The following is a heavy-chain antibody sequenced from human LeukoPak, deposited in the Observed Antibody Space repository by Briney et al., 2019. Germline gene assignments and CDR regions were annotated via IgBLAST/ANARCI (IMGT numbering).Heavy chain of an antibody. V-gene: IGHV3-21*01. Sequence: GGSLRLSCAASGFTFSSYSMNWVRQAPGKGLEWVSSISKSSTYIYYADSVKGRFTISRDNAKNSLYLQMNSLRAEDTAVYYCARDDIAVAGRVVDYWGQGTQVTVSS. CDR1: GFTFSSYS. CDR2: ISKSSTYI. D-gene: IGHD6-19*01. CDR3: ARDDIAVAGRVVDY. J-gene: IGHJ4*02.